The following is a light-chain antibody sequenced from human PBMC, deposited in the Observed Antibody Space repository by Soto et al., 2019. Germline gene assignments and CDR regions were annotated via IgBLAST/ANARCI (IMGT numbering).Light chain of an antibody. CDR3: QQGYSTPWT. J-gene: IGKJ1*01. CDR1: QSISSY. CDR2: AAS. V-gene: IGKV1-39*01. Sequence: DIQMTQSTSSLSASVVDRVTITFLASQSISSYLNWYQQKPGKAPKLLIYAASNLQSGVPSRFSASGSGTDFTLTLNSLQPEDFATYYCQQGYSTPWTFGQGTKVDIK.